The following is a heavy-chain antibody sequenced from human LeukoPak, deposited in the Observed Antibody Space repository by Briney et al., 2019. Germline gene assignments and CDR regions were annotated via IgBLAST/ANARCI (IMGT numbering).Heavy chain of an antibody. CDR3: ATWRGSFYVY. CDR1: GYTLTSCY. V-gene: IGHV1-2*06. Sequence: ASVKVSFKASGYTLTSCYIHQVRQAPGQGLEWMGQIDPNSDGTKYAQKFQGRVTMTRDTSISTAYMQVSRMRSEDMAVYYCATWRGSFYVYWGEGNLVTVSS. J-gene: IGHJ4*02. CDR2: IDPNSDGT. D-gene: IGHD2/OR15-2a*01.